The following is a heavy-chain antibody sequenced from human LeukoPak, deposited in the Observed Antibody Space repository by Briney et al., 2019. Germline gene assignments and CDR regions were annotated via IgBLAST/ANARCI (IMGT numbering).Heavy chain of an antibody. CDR2: INSDGSST. CDR1: GFTFSNYW. J-gene: IGHJ4*02. CDR3: ARDQGWGGYGLDY. V-gene: IGHV3-74*01. Sequence: GGSLRLSCAASGFTFSNYWMHWVRQAPGKGLVWVSRINSDGSSTSYADSVKGRFTISRDNAKNTLYLQMNSLRAEDTAVYYCARDQGWGGYGLDYWGQGTLVTVSS. D-gene: IGHD3-16*01.